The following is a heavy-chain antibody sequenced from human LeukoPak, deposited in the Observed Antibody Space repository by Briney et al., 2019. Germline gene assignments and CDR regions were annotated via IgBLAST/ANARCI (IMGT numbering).Heavy chain of an antibody. CDR1: GFTFSNYG. Sequence: GGSLRLSCAASGFTFSNYGMHWVRQAPGKGLEWVAFVRYDGSDKNYADSVEGRFTISRDDSKNTLFLQMNSLRPADTAVYYCAKDGGSYYPMGGADYWGQGTLVTVSS. D-gene: IGHD1-26*01. CDR2: VRYDGSDK. J-gene: IGHJ4*02. CDR3: AKDGGSYYPMGGADY. V-gene: IGHV3-30*02.